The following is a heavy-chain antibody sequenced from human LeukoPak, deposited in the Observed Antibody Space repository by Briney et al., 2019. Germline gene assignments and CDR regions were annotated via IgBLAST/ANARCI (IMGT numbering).Heavy chain of an antibody. J-gene: IGHJ4*02. CDR3: ARESRASCWAKGGDLGLGY. D-gene: IGHD2-21*02. Sequence: GGSLRLSCAASGFTFSSYSMNWVRPAPGKGVEWVSSISSSSSYKYYVDSVKGRFTISSDNAKKALYLQLNSLRAEDTAEYYRARESRASCWAKGGDLGLGYWGQGTLVTVSS. CDR1: GFTFSSYS. CDR2: ISSSSSYK. V-gene: IGHV3-21*01.